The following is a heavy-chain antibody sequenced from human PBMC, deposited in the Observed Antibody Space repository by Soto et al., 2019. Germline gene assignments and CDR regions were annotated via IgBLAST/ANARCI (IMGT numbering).Heavy chain of an antibody. CDR3: ARDVGSSFDWGFSRNWFDP. CDR2: INPNSGGT. D-gene: IGHD3-9*01. CDR1: GYTFTGYY. V-gene: IGHV1-2*04. J-gene: IGHJ5*02. Sequence: ASVKVSCKASGYTFTGYYMHWVRQAPGQGLEWMGWINPNSGGTNYAQKFQGWVTMTRDTSISTAYMELSRLRSDDTAVYYCARDVGSSFDWGFSRNWFDPWGQGTLVTVSS.